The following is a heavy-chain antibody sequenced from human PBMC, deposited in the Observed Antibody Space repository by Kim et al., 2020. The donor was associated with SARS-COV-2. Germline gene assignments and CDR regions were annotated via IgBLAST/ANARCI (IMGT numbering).Heavy chain of an antibody. J-gene: IGHJ3*02. CDR2: IYYSGST. D-gene: IGHD3-16*02. CDR3: ARVSDYDYIWGSYRQSRDAFDI. V-gene: IGHV4-59*01. CDR1: GGSISSYY. Sequence: SETLSLTCTVSGGSISSYYWSWIRQPPGKGLEWIGYIYYSGSTNYNPSLKSRVTISVDTSKNQFSLKLSSVTAADTAVYYCARVSDYDYIWGSYRQSRDAFDIWGQGTMVTVSS.